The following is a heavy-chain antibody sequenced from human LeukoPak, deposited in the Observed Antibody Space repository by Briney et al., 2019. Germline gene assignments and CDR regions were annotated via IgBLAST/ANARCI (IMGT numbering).Heavy chain of an antibody. CDR2: IYYSGST. V-gene: IGHV4-59*01. CDR1: GGSISSYY. CDR3: ARTYYYGSGSYLGYYYGMDV. Sequence: SETLSLTCTVSGGSISSYYWSWIRQPPGKGLEWIGYIYYSGSTNYNPPLKSRVTISVDTSKNQFSLKLSSVTAADTAVYYCARTYYYGSGSYLGYYYGMDVWGQGTTVTVSS. J-gene: IGHJ6*02. D-gene: IGHD3-10*01.